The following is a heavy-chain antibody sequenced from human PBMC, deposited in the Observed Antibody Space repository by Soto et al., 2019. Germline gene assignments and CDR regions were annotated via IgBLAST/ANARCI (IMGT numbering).Heavy chain of an antibody. Sequence: QVQLVESGGGLVKPGGSLRLSCAASGFIFSDYYMNWIRRAPGKGLEWVSYISSGGGSTYYADSVKGRFTISRDNAKNSLYRKMNSLRADDPAVYYWAGGRGGGNGYGSNWFDPWGQGTLVTVSS. CDR1: GFIFSDYY. CDR3: AGGRGGGNGYGSNWFDP. D-gene: IGHD5-18*01. V-gene: IGHV3-11*01. CDR2: ISSGGGST. J-gene: IGHJ5*02.